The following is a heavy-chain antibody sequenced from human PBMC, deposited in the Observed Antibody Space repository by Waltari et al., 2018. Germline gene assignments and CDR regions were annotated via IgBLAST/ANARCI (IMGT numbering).Heavy chain of an antibody. D-gene: IGHD3-10*01. CDR3: VRDLGGSGNSWFDA. J-gene: IGHJ5*02. V-gene: IGHV4-38-2*02. Sequence: QVQLQESGPGLARPSETLSLTCVVSSYSIRSGYFWGWIRQPPGKGLEWIGSIPHSGKTYYNPSLQSRLRLSVDTSKNQVALKVTSVTAADTAIYYWVRDLGGSGNSWFDAWGQGTLVTVSS. CDR1: SYSIRSGYF. CDR2: IPHSGKT.